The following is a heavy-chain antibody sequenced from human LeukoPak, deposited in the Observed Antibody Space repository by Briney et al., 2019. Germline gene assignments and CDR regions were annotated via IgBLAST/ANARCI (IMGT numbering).Heavy chain of an antibody. CDR3: AGEAGYCSSSCSYVFDY. V-gene: IGHV4-59*01. CDR1: GDSISSYY. J-gene: IGHJ4*02. Sequence: PSETLSLTCTVSGDSISSYYWSWIRQPPGKGLEWIGYMYNSGSTNYNPSLKSRVTISVDTSKNQFSLKLSSVIVADTAVYYCAGEAGYCSSSCSYVFDYWGQGCLVTVSS. D-gene: IGHD2-2*01. CDR2: MYNSGST.